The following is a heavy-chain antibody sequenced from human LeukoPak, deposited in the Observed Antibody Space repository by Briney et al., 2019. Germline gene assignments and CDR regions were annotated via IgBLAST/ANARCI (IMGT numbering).Heavy chain of an antibody. D-gene: IGHD3-3*01. J-gene: IGHJ4*02. CDR3: ASGGPYEPPDY. V-gene: IGHV3-13*01. CDR2: IGTAGDT. CDR1: GFTFSSYD. Sequence: GGSLRLSCAASGFTFSSYDMHWVRQATGKGLEWVSAIGTAGDTYYPGSVKGRFTISRENAKNSLYLQMNSLRAGDTAVYYCASGGPYEPPDYWGQGTLVTVSS.